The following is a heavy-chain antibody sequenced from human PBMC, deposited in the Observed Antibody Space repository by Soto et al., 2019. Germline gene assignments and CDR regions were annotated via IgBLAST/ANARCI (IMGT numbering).Heavy chain of an antibody. Sequence: EVQLLKSGGGLVQPGGSLRLSCVVSGFTFSNYGMNWVRQAPGKGLEWVSGISRSGGDTYYVDSVRGRFTISRDNSKNTLYLQMDSLRAEDTAVYYCAKDMDASWSGYYLRGYFDLWGRGTLVTVS. CDR2: ISRSGGDT. CDR1: GFTFSNYG. CDR3: AKDMDASWSGYYLRGYFDL. V-gene: IGHV3-23*01. J-gene: IGHJ2*01. D-gene: IGHD3-3*01.